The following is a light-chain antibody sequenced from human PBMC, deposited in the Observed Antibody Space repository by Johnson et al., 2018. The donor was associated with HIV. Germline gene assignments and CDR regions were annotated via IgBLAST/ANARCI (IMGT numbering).Light chain of an antibody. Sequence: QSVLTQPPSVSAAPGQKVTISCSGSSSNIGSNYVSWYQQVPGTAPKLLIYDNTKRPSGIPDRFSGSKSGTSATLGITGLQTGDEADYYCGTWDSSLNAFVFGAGTRGTVL. CDR2: DNT. CDR1: SSNIGSNY. V-gene: IGLV1-51*01. CDR3: GTWDSSLNAFV. J-gene: IGLJ1*01.